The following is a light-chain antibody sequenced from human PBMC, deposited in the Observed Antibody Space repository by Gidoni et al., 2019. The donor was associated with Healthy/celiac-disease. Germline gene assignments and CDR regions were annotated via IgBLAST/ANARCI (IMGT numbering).Light chain of an antibody. Sequence: DVVMTQSPLSLPVTLGQPASISCRSSQSLVYSDGNTYLNWFQQRPGQSPRHLIYKVSNRDSGVPDRFSGSGSGTDFTLKISRVEAEDVGVYYCMQGTHWLLTFGGGTKVEIK. V-gene: IGKV2-30*01. CDR3: MQGTHWLLT. J-gene: IGKJ4*01. CDR1: QSLVYSDGNTY. CDR2: KVS.